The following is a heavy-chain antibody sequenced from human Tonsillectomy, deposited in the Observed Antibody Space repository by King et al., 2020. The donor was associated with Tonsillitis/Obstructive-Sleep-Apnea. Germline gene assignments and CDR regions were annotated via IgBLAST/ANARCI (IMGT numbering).Heavy chain of an antibody. CDR1: GGSFSGYY. CDR3: AREMSGYGLDAFDI. D-gene: IGHD5-12*01. J-gene: IGHJ3*02. CDR2: INHSGSS. V-gene: IGHV4-34*01. Sequence: VQLQQWGAGLLKPSETLSLTCAVYGGSFSGYYWSWIRQPPGKGLEWIGEINHSGSSNYNPSLKSRVTISVDTSNNQFSLKLSYVTAADTAVYYCAREMSGYGLDAFDIWGHGTMVTVSS.